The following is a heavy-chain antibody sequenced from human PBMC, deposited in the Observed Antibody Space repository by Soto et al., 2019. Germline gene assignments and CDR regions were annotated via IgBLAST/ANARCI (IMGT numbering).Heavy chain of an antibody. CDR1: GGSISSGGYY. CDR2: IYYSGST. D-gene: IGHD2-2*01. Sequence: SETLSLTCTVSGGSISSGGYYWSWIRRHPGKGLEWIGDIYYSGSTYYNPSLKSRVTISVDTSKNQFSLKLSSVTAADTAVYYCARAKPLGYCLSTSCYVCEYWGQGTLVSVS. CDR3: ARAKPLGYCLSTSCYVCEY. V-gene: IGHV4-31*03. J-gene: IGHJ4*02.